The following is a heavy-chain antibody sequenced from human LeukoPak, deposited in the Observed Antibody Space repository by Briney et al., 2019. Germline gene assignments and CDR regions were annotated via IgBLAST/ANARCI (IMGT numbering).Heavy chain of an antibody. D-gene: IGHD3-22*01. CDR1: GGSIISVGYY. CDR2: MYYSDSGNI. Sequence: SETLSLTCTVSGGSIISVGYYWGWIRQPPGKGLEWIGSMYYSDSGNIYYNPSLKNRVTISVDTSKNQFSLKLSSVTAADTAVYYCARHYYDTSVYFPYYFDSWGQGTLVTVSS. V-gene: IGHV4-39*01. J-gene: IGHJ4*02. CDR3: ARHYYDTSVYFPYYFDS.